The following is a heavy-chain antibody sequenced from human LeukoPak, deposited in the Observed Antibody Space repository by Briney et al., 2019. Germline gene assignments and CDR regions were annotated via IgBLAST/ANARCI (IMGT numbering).Heavy chain of an antibody. CDR3: VKAPLRGYYFWSGLSSFDC. J-gene: IGHJ4*02. D-gene: IGHD3-3*01. V-gene: IGHV3-23*01. Sequence: GGSLRLSCAASGFTFSSYPMTWVRQAPGEGLEWVSTISGSGDASFYADSVKGRFTISRDSSRNTLYLQMNSLTAEDTTVYYCVKAPLRGYYFWSGLSSFDCWGQGTLVTVSS. CDR1: GFTFSSYP. CDR2: ISGSGDAS.